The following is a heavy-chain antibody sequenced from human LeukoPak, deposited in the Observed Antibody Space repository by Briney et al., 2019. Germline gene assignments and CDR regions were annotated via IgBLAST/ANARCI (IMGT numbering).Heavy chain of an antibody. Sequence: GGLRLSCAASGFTFSSYWMSWVRQAPGKGLEWVSGISESGGSTYYADSVKGRFTSSRDNSKNTLYLQMNNLRAEDTAAYYCAKGSFWGQGTLVTVSS. CDR2: ISESGGST. D-gene: IGHD3-10*01. CDR3: AKGSF. V-gene: IGHV3-23*01. CDR1: GFTFSSYW. J-gene: IGHJ4*02.